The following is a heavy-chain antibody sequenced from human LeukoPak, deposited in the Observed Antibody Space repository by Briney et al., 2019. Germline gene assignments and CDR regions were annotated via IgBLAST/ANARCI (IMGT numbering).Heavy chain of an antibody. CDR2: INHSGST. J-gene: IGHJ5*02. CDR1: GGSSSGYY. CDR3: ARGRYYYGGTQKNWFDP. Sequence: SETLSLTCAVYGGSSSGYYWSWIRQPPGKGLEWIGEINHSGSTNYNPSLKSRVTISVDTSKNQFSLKLSSVTAADTAVYYCARGRYYYGGTQKNWFDPWGQGTLVTVSS. D-gene: IGHD3-10*01. V-gene: IGHV4-34*01.